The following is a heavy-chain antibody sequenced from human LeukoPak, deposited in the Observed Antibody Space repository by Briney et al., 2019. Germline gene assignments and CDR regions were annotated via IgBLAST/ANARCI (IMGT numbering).Heavy chain of an antibody. CDR3: ARELIAARNFDY. Sequence: GGSLRLSCAASGFTFSSYWMHWVRQAPGKGLVWVSRINSDGISTTYADSVKGRFTISRDNAKNSLYLQMNSLRAEDTAVYYCARELIAARNFDYWGQGTLVTVSS. V-gene: IGHV3-74*01. CDR1: GFTFSSYW. CDR2: INSDGIST. J-gene: IGHJ4*02. D-gene: IGHD6-6*01.